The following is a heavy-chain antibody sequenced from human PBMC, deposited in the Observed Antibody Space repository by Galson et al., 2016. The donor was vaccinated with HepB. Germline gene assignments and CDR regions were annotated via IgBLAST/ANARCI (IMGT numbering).Heavy chain of an antibody. CDR2: ISYDGTNK. CDR3: ARNYYDTVGRFDQ. V-gene: IGHV3-30-3*01. D-gene: IGHD3-22*01. CDR1: GFTFSSFA. Sequence: SLRLSCAGSGFTFSSFAMSWVRQAPGKGLEWVATISYDGTNKYYADSVEGRFTISRDNSKNTLYLQMNSLRVEDTAVYYCARNYYDTVGRFDQWGQGTLVTVSS. J-gene: IGHJ4*02.